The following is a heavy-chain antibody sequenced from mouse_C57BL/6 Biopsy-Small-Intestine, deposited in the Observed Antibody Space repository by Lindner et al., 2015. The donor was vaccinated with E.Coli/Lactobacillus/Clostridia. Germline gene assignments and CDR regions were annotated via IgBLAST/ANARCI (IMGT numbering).Heavy chain of an antibody. CDR3: ARADYDHAMDY. V-gene: IGHV1-69*01. CDR2: IDPSDSYT. Sequence: VQLQESGAELVMPGASVKLSCKASGYTFTSYWMHWVKQRPGQGLEWIGEIDPSDSYTNYNQKFKGKATLTVDKSSSTAYMQLSSLTSEDSAVYYCARADYDHAMDYWGQGTSVTVSS. CDR1: GYTFTSYW. J-gene: IGHJ4*01. D-gene: IGHD2-4*01.